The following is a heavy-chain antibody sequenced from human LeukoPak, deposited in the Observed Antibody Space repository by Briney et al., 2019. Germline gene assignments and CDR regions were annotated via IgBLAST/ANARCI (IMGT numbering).Heavy chain of an antibody. CDR2: IWYDGSNK. D-gene: IGHD3-10*01. Sequence: HAGGSLRLSCAASGFTFSSYGMHWVRQAPGKGLEWVAVIWYDGSNKYYVDSVKGRFTISRDNSKNTLYLQMNSLRAEDTAVYYCATAQGSGTYPNDAFDIWGQGTIVTVSS. V-gene: IGHV3-30*02. CDR3: ATAQGSGTYPNDAFDI. CDR1: GFTFSSYG. J-gene: IGHJ3*02.